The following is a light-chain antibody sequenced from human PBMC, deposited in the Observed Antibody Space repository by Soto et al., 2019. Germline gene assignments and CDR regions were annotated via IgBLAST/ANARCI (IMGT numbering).Light chain of an antibody. J-gene: IGKJ1*01. V-gene: IGKV1-39*01. CDR1: QSISYY. Sequence: DIQMTQSPSSLSASVGDRVTITCRARQSISYYLNWYQQKPGKAPKLLIYAASTLQSGVPTRFSGSGSGTDFTLTISSLQPEDFATYYCQQRDSTLWTFGQGTKVVIK. CDR2: AAS. CDR3: QQRDSTLWT.